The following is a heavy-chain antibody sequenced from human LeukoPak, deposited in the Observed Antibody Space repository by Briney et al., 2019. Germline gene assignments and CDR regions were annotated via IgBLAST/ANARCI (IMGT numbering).Heavy chain of an antibody. Sequence: KTSETLSLTCTVSGGSISSYYWSWIRQPPGKGLEWIGYIYYSGSTNYNPSLKSRVTISVDTSKNQFSLKLSSVTAADTAVYYCARGYFDWLSPEVNWFDPWGQGTLVTVSS. CDR3: ARGYFDWLSPEVNWFDP. CDR1: GGSISSYY. J-gene: IGHJ5*02. CDR2: IYYSGST. D-gene: IGHD3-9*01. V-gene: IGHV4-59*01.